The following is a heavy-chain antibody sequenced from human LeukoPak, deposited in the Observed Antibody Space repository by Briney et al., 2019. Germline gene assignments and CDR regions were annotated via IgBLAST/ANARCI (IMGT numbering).Heavy chain of an antibody. CDR3: ARGYGSGSYYNY. V-gene: IGHV4-34*01. J-gene: IGHJ4*02. Sequence: SETLSLTCAVYGGSFSGYYWGWIRQPPGKGLEWIGEINHSGSTNYNPSLKSRVTISVDTSKNQFSLKLSSVTAAETAVYYCARGYGSGSYYNYWGQGSLVTVSS. CDR1: GGSFSGYY. CDR2: INHSGST. D-gene: IGHD3-10*01.